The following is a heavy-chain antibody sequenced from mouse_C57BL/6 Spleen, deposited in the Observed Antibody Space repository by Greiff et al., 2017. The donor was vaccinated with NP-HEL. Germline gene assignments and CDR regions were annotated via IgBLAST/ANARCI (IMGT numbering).Heavy chain of an antibody. V-gene: IGHV14-4*01. CDR2: IDPENGDT. J-gene: IGHJ4*01. CDR3: TTPDSPPYYAMDD. D-gene: IGHD2-12*01. Sequence: EVQLQQSGAELVRPGASVKLSCTASGFNIKDDYMHWVKQRPEQGLEWIGWIDPENGDTEYASKFQGKATITADTSSNTAYLQLSSLTSEDTAVYYCTTPDSPPYYAMDDWGQGTSVTVSS. CDR1: GFNIKDDY.